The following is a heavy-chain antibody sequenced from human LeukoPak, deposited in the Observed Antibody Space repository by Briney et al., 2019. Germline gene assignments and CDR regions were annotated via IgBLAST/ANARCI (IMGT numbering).Heavy chain of an antibody. J-gene: IGHJ4*02. Sequence: SGGALRLSCVGSGFTLCSYLVTWVRPAPGKGLEWVANIKDDGSEKYSVDSVKGRFTISRDNAKNLLYLQMSSLRAEDTAVYYCARARIDYWGQGTLVTVSS. V-gene: IGHV3-7*04. D-gene: IGHD1-14*01. CDR1: GFTLCSYL. CDR3: ARARIDY. CDR2: IKDDGSEK.